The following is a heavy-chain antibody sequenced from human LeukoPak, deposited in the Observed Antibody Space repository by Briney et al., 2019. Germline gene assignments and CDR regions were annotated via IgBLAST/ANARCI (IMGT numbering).Heavy chain of an antibody. CDR3: ARSRGYFDY. D-gene: IGHD6-13*01. V-gene: IGHV4-61*01. CDR2: IYYSGST. J-gene: IGHJ4*02. Sequence: SETLSLTCTVSGYSISSGYYWGWIRQPPGKGLEWIGYIYYSGSTNYNPSLKSRVTISVDTSKNQFSLKLSSVTAADTALYYCARSRGYFDYWGQGTLVTVSS. CDR1: GYSISSGYY.